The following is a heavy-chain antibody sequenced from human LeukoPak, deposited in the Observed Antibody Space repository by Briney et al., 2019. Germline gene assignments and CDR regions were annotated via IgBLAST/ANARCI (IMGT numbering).Heavy chain of an antibody. J-gene: IGHJ3*02. CDR2: IYYSGST. V-gene: IGHV4-59*01. CDR3: ARDSFTYGDYVGHDAFDI. Sequence: SETLSLTCTVSGGSISSYYWSWIRQPPGKGLEWIGYIYYSGSTNYNPSLKSRVTISVDTSKNQFSLKLSSVTAADTAVYYFARDSFTYGDYVGHDAFDIWGQGTMVTVSS. D-gene: IGHD4-17*01. CDR1: GGSISSYY.